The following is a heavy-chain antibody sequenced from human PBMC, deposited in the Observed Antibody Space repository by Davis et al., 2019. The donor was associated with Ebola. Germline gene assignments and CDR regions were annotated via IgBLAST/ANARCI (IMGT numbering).Heavy chain of an antibody. V-gene: IGHV3-48*02. CDR3: ARDRGDGYNHFDY. D-gene: IGHD5-24*01. CDR2: ISSSGSTI. CDR1: GFTFSTYS. Sequence: GESLKISCAASGFTFSTYSMNWVRQAPGKGLEWVSYISSSGSTIYYADSVRGRFTISRDNAKNSLYLQMNSLRDEDTAVYYCARDRGDGYNHFDYWGQGTLVTVSS. J-gene: IGHJ4*02.